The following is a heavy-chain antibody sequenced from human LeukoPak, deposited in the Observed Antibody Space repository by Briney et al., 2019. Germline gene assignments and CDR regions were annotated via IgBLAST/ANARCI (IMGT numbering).Heavy chain of an antibody. J-gene: IGHJ4*02. V-gene: IGHV3-48*02. Sequence: PGGSLRLSCAASGFPLSSYSMNWVRQAPGKGLEWVSYISTSGSTIYYADSVKGRFTISRDNAKNSLYLQMNGLRDEDTAVYYCARGPPMFTNWGQGTLVTVSS. D-gene: IGHD3-10*01. CDR1: GFPLSSYS. CDR2: ISTSGSTI. CDR3: ARGPPMFTN.